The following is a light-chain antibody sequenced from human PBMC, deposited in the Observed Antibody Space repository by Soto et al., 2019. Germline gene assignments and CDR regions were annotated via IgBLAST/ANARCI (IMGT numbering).Light chain of an antibody. V-gene: IGKV1-39*01. J-gene: IGKJ5*01. CDR1: QDIGTS. CDR2: AAS. Sequence: DIQITQSPSSLSASVGDRVTITCRASQDIGTSLNWYQHKPGKAPKLLIHAASTLQTVVPSRFSGSGAGKDTTITITRLHAEDFTTYCRQKHNFLPITFGQGTRLEIK. CDR3: QKHNFLPIT.